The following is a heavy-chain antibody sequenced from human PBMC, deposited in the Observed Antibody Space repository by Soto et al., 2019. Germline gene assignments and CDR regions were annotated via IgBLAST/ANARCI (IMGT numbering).Heavy chain of an antibody. J-gene: IGHJ5*02. D-gene: IGHD1-26*01. CDR1: GYNFNNYY. CDR2: IYPDDSDT. V-gene: IGHV5-51*01. CDR3: VRVKEELLWPNWFDP. Sequence: GESLKISCRGSGYNFNNYYIGWVRQMPGKGLEWMGIIYPDDSDTKYSSSFQGQVTISVDKSVSTAYLQWSSLKASDSAMYYCVRVKEELLWPNWFDPWGQGTQVTV.